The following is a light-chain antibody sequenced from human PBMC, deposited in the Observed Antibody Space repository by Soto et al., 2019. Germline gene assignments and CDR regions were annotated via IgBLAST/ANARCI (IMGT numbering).Light chain of an antibody. J-gene: IGKJ1*01. CDR1: QGISSW. CDR2: KAS. Sequence: IRMTQSPSSFSASTGDRVTITCRASQGISSWLAWYQQKPGKAPKLLIYKASTLKSGVPSRFSGSGSGTEFTLTISSLQPDDFATYYCQHYNSYSEAFGQGTKV. V-gene: IGKV1-5*03. CDR3: QHYNSYSEA.